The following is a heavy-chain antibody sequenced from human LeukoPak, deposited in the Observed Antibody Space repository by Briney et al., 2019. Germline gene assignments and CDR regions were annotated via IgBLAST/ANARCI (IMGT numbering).Heavy chain of an antibody. Sequence: GGSLRLSCAASGFTFSSYSMNWVRQAPGKGLEWVSSISSSSSYIYYADSVKGRFTISRDNAKNSLYLQMNSLRAEDTAVYYCARGPYGDYEAPTTHDNGYFDYWGQGTLVTVSS. D-gene: IGHD4-17*01. V-gene: IGHV3-21*01. CDR3: ARGPYGDYEAPTTHDNGYFDY. J-gene: IGHJ4*02. CDR2: ISSSSSYI. CDR1: GFTFSSYS.